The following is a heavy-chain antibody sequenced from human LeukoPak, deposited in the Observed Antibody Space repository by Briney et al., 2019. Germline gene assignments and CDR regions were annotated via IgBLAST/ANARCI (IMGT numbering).Heavy chain of an antibody. CDR2: ISNNGGST. J-gene: IGHJ3*02. CDR1: GFTFSSYV. CDR3: ARTQYSTGQPSI. Sequence: GGTLRLSCAASGFTFSSYVMYWVRQAPGKGLEYVSAISNNGGSTYYANSVKGRFTISRDNSRNTRYLQMGSLRAEDMAVYYCARTQYSTGQPSIWGQGTLVTVSS. D-gene: IGHD6-19*01. V-gene: IGHV3-64*01.